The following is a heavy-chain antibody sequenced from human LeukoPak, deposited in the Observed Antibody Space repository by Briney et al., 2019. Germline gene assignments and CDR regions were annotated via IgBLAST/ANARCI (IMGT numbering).Heavy chain of an antibody. Sequence: SETLSLTCAVYGGSFSSYYWSWIRQHPGKGLEWIGYIYYSGSTYYNPSLKSRVTISLDTSKNQFSLKLSSVTAADTAVYYCARGAAAGIIWFDPWGQGTLVTVSS. D-gene: IGHD6-13*01. V-gene: IGHV4-31*11. CDR1: GGSFSSYY. CDR2: IYYSGST. CDR3: ARGAAAGIIWFDP. J-gene: IGHJ5*02.